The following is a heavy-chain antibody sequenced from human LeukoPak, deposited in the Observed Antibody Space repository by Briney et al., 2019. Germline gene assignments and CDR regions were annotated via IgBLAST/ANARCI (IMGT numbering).Heavy chain of an antibody. J-gene: IGHJ4*02. CDR2: INSDGSST. CDR3: ARDQGGILTGYYTEFDY. D-gene: IGHD3-9*01. Sequence: GGSLRLSCAASGFTSSSYWMHWVRQAPGKGLVWVSRINSDGSSTSYADSVKGRFTISRDNAKNTLYLQMNSLRAEDTAVYYCARDQGGILTGYYTEFDYWGQGTLVTVSS. V-gene: IGHV3-74*01. CDR1: GFTSSSYW.